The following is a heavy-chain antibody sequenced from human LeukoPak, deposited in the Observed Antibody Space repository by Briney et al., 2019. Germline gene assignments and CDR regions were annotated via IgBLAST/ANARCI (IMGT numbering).Heavy chain of an antibody. Sequence: PSETLSLTCAVSGYSISSGYYWSWIRQPPGKGLEWIGEINHSGSTNYNPSLKSRVTISVDTSKNQFSLKLSSVTAADTAVYYCARGRITIFGVVISGGWFDPWGQGTLVTVSS. CDR1: GYSISSGYY. D-gene: IGHD3-3*01. CDR2: INHSGST. CDR3: ARGRITIFGVVISGGWFDP. V-gene: IGHV4-34*01. J-gene: IGHJ5*02.